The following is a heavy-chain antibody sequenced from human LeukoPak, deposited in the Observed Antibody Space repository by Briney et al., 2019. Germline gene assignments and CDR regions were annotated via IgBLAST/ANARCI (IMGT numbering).Heavy chain of an antibody. J-gene: IGHJ4*02. V-gene: IGHV4-39*01. CDR1: GGSISSSSYY. D-gene: IGHD6-19*01. CDR3: ARPAYSSGWYGFDY. CDR2: IYYSGST. Sequence: PSETLSLTCTASGGSISSSSYYWGWIRQPPGKGLEWIGSIYYSGSTYYNPSLKSRVTISVDTSKNQFSLKLSSVTAADTAVYYCARPAYSSGWYGFDYWGQGTLVTVSS.